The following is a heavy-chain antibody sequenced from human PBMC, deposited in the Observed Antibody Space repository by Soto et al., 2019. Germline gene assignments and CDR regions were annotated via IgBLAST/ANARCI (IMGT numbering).Heavy chain of an antibody. CDR2: INPSGGST. Sequence: QVQLVQSGAEVKKPGASVKVSCKASGYTFTSYYMHWVRQAPGQGLEWMGIINPSGGSTSYAQKFPGRVTMTRDTSTSTVAMELSSLRAEDTAVYYCARAGGGPDYWGQGTLVTVSS. CDR1: GYTFTSYY. D-gene: IGHD2-15*01. CDR3: ARAGGGPDY. J-gene: IGHJ4*02. V-gene: IGHV1-46*01.